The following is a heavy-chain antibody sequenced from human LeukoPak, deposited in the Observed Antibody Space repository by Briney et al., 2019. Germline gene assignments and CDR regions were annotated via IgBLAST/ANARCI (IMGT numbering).Heavy chain of an antibody. CDR1: GFIFSDYS. D-gene: IGHD2-21*01. V-gene: IGHV3-21*01. J-gene: IGHJ4*02. CDR2: VTSDQSNV. CDR3: AKGGTYCGNDCYGTKN. Sequence: GGSLRLSCAASGFIFSDYSMNWVRQAPGKGLEWVSAVTSDQSNVWYADSVKGRFTISRDNAKNSVYLEMSSLRAEDTAIYYCAKGGTYCGNDCYGTKNWGQGTLVTVSS.